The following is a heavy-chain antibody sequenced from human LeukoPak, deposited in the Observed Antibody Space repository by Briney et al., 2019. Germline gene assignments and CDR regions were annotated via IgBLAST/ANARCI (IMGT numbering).Heavy chain of an antibody. CDR1: GSTLSRDW. D-gene: IGHD3-3*01. J-gene: IGHJ6*03. CDR3: ARDHGFSYYYYYMDV. CDR2: INQDGSEK. V-gene: IGHV3-7*01. Sequence: GGSLRLSCAASGSTLSRDWMSWVRQAPGNGLECVANINQDGSEKYYVDSVKGRFTISRDNSKNSVYLQMNRLRAEDTAVYYCARDHGFSYYYYYMDVWGKGTTVTVSS.